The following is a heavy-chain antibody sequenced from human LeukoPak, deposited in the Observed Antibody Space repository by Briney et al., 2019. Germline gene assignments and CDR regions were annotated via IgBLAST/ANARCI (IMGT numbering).Heavy chain of an antibody. CDR3: AKALGGIGNGFHI. J-gene: IGHJ3*02. CDR2: INSDGSST. V-gene: IGHV3-74*01. D-gene: IGHD6-13*01. Sequence: QTGGSLILSCAASGFTFSSYWMHWVRQAPGKGLMWVSRINSDGSSTSYADSVKGRFTISRDNAKNTLYLQMNSLRADDTAVYYCAKALGGIGNGFHIWGQGTMVTASS. CDR1: GFTFSSYW.